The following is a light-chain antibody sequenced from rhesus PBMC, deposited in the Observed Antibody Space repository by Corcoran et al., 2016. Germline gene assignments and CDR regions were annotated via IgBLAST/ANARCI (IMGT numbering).Light chain of an antibody. J-gene: IGKJ2*01. CDR3: LQSNNFPYT. CDR1: ERVSFFGIPL. V-gene: IGKV7-13*01. Sequence: DIVLTQSPASLAVSPGQRATITCRASERVSFFGIPLIQWFQQKPVQPPKLLIYPTSNRHTGVPARFSGSGSGTEFTLAINPLEADDGADYCCLQSNNFPYTFGQGTKVEIK. CDR2: PTS.